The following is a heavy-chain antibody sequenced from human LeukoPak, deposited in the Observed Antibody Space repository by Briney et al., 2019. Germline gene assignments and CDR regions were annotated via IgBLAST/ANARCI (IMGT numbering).Heavy chain of an antibody. J-gene: IGHJ6*02. Sequence: ASVKVSCKASGGTFSSYAISWVRQAPGQGLEWMGIINPSGGSTSYAQKFQGRVTMTRDTSTSTVYMELSSLRSEDTAVYYCARDSPWEAMVFGPNYYYYYGMDVWGQGTTVTVSS. CDR1: GGTFSSYA. D-gene: IGHD5-18*01. CDR3: ARDSPWEAMVFGPNYYYYYGMDV. CDR2: INPSGGST. V-gene: IGHV1-46*01.